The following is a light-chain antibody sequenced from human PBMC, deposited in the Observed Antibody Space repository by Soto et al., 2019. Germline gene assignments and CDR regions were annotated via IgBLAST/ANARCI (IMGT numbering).Light chain of an antibody. Sequence: DIQMTQSPSSLSASAGDRVTITFQASQDVSNYLNWYQQKLGKAPKLLIYDASNLETGVPSRFSGSGSGTYFSFTISSLQPEDFATYYCQQYSNLITFGQGTRLEIK. J-gene: IGKJ5*01. CDR2: DAS. CDR1: QDVSNY. V-gene: IGKV1-33*01. CDR3: QQYSNLIT.